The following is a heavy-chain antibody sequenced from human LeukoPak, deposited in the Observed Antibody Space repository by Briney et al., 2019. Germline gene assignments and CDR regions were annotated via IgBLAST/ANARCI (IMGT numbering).Heavy chain of an antibody. CDR1: GFTISSYG. J-gene: IGHJ4*02. V-gene: IGHV3-33*01. D-gene: IGHD3-9*01. CDR2: IWYDGSNE. Sequence: GGPLRLSCAASGFTISSYGMHWVSQARGKGLEWVALIWYDGSNEYYADSVKGRFAISRDNSKNALYLQMNSLRAEDTAVYYCATEGDFDWLFHYWGQGTLVTVSS. CDR3: ATEGDFDWLFHY.